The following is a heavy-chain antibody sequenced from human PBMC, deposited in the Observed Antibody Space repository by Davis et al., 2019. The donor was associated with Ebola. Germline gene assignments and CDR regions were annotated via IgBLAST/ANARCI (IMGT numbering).Heavy chain of an antibody. Sequence: GESLKISCAASGFTFSTHSMNWVRLPPGKGLEWISYISSGDGETTYYAESVKGRFTISSDNYKNTLHLQMDSLRAEDTALYYCAKGQWFSTPYYYYRMDVWGQGTTVTVSS. V-gene: IGHV3-48*01. D-gene: IGHD3-22*01. J-gene: IGHJ6*02. CDR3: AKGQWFSTPYYYYRMDV. CDR2: ISSGDGETT. CDR1: GFTFSTHS.